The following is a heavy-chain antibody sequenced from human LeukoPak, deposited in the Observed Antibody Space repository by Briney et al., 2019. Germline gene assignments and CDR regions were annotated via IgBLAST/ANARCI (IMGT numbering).Heavy chain of an antibody. Sequence: PGRSLRLSCAASGFTFSSYWMSWVRQAPGKGLEWVANIKEDGSEKYYVDSVKGRFTISRDNAKNSLYLQMNSLRAEDTAIYYCARATASNWFDPWGQGTLVTVSS. CDR2: IKEDGSEK. CDR3: ARATASNWFDP. V-gene: IGHV3-7*01. CDR1: GFTFSSYW. J-gene: IGHJ5*02. D-gene: IGHD5-18*01.